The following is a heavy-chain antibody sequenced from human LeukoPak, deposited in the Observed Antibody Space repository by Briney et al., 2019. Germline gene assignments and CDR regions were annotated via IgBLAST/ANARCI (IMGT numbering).Heavy chain of an antibody. CDR3: ARDTPSYDILTGYTFDY. CDR2: ISYDGSNK. V-gene: IGHV3-30-3*01. J-gene: IGHJ4*02. D-gene: IGHD3-9*01. Sequence: PGRSLRLSCAASGFTFSSYAMHWVRQAPGKGLEWVAVISYDGSNKYYAGSVKGRFTISRDNSKNTLYLQMNSLRAEDTAVYYCARDTPSYDILTGYTFDYWGQGTLVTVSS. CDR1: GFTFSSYA.